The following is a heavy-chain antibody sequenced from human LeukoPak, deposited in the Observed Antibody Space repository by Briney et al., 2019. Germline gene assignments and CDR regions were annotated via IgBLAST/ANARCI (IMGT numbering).Heavy chain of an antibody. CDR1: GYSFSNYL. Sequence: PGGSLRLSCKGSGYSFSNYLIGWVRQMPGKGLEWMGIIYPGDSDTRYSPSFQGQVTISVDESINTAYLQWSSLEASDTAMYYCARQYGRPFDYWGQGTLVTVSS. CDR3: ARQYGRPFDY. D-gene: IGHD4-17*01. J-gene: IGHJ4*02. V-gene: IGHV5-51*01. CDR2: IYPGDSDT.